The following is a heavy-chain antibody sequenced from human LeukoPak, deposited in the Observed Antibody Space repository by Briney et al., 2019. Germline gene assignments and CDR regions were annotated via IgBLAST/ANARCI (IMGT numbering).Heavy chain of an antibody. CDR2: LYTSGST. J-gene: IGHJ4*02. CDR3: ARGGCEY. CDR1: GGSISSGSYY. D-gene: IGHD2-15*01. Sequence: SETLSLTCTVSGGSISSGSYYWSWIRQPAGKGLEWIGHLYTSGSTNYNPSLKSRVTISVDTSKNQFSLKLSSVTAADTAVYYCARGGCEYWGQGTLVTVSS. V-gene: IGHV4-61*09.